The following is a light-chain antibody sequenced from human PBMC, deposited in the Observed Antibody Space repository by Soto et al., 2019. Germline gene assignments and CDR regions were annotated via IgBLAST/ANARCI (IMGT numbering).Light chain of an antibody. J-gene: IGKJ1*01. CDR2: HAS. Sequence: IQMTQSPSSVSASVGDRVTVTCRASQDISGRLAWFQQKPGQAPKFLISHASSLQNGVPSRFSGSESGTDFTLTITGLQPEDFATYYCLQAASCPRTFGQGTKVEFK. CDR3: LQAASCPRT. V-gene: IGKV1-12*01. CDR1: QDISGR.